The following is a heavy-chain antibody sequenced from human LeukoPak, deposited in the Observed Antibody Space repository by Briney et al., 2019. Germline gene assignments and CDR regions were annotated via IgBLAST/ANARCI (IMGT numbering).Heavy chain of an antibody. Sequence: GGSLRLSCAASGFTFRNYGMNWVRQAPGKGRDGISYIGIDSGNTNYADSVKGRFTISGDKAKNSLYLQMNSLRVEDTAVYYCARDYKYAFDNWGQGTLVTVSS. V-gene: IGHV3-48*01. CDR1: GFTFRNYG. CDR2: IGIDSGNT. D-gene: IGHD5-24*01. CDR3: ARDYKYAFDN. J-gene: IGHJ4*02.